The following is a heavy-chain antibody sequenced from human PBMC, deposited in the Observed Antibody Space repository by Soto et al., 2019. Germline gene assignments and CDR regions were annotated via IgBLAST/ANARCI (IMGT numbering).Heavy chain of an antibody. CDR1: GFSFGSYW. J-gene: IGHJ4*02. Sequence: GGSLRLSCAVSGFSFGSYWTSWVRQAPGKGLEWLASIKDDGSERYYLDSVKGRFTISRDNAKDSLSLQMNSLRGEDTAFYYCARDVGPVTIFGEALSGYFDFWGQGTLVTVSS. CDR2: IKDDGSER. V-gene: IGHV3-7*03. D-gene: IGHD3-3*01. CDR3: ARDVGPVTIFGEALSGYFDF.